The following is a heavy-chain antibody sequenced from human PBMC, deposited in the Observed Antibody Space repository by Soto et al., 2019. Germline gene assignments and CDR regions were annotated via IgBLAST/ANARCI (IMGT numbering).Heavy chain of an antibody. CDR2: ISGSDGKT. CDR3: AKWSYLDY. CDR1: GFSFASFA. V-gene: IGHV3-23*01. D-gene: IGHD3-3*01. J-gene: IGHJ4*02. Sequence: GGSLRLSCATSGFSFASFAMTWVRQAPGKGLEWVATISGSDGKTYYADSVKGRFSISRDTSRNTLYLQMNSLRADGTAIYYCAKWSYLDYWGQGTRVTVSS.